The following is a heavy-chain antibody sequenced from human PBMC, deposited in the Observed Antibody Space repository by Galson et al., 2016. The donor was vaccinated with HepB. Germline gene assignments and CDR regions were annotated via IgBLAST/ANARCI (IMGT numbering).Heavy chain of an antibody. V-gene: IGHV1-3*01. CDR3: ARGQSSGYYYDAFDI. CDR2: INAGNGNT. Sequence: SVKVSCKASGYTFTSYAMHWVRQAPGQRLEWMGWINAGNGNTKYSQKFQGRVTITRDTSASTAYMQLSSLRSEDTAVFYCARGQSSGYYYDAFDIWGQGTMVTGSS. J-gene: IGHJ3*02. CDR1: GYTFTSYA. D-gene: IGHD3-22*01.